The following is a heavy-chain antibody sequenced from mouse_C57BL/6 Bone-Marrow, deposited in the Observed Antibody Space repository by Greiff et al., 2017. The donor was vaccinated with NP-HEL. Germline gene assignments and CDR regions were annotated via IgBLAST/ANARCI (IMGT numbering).Heavy chain of an antibody. CDR3: ARDYGYPFDY. V-gene: IGHV1-50*01. J-gene: IGHJ2*01. CDR1: GYTFTSYW. Sequence: QVQLQQPGAELVKPGASVKLSCKASGYTFTSYWMQWVKQRPGQGLEWIGEIDPSDSYPNYNQKFKGKATLTVDTSSITAYMQLSSLTSEDSAVYYCARDYGYPFDYWGKGTTLAVSS. D-gene: IGHD2-2*01. CDR2: IDPSDSYP.